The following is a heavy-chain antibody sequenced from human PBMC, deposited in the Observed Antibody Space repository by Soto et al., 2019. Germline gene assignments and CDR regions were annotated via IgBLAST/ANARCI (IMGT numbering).Heavy chain of an antibody. CDR2: IYPGDSDT. J-gene: IGHJ6*02. Sequence: PGESLKISCKGSGYRFTSYWIGWVRQMPGKGLEWMGIIYPGDSDTRYSPSFQGQVTISADKSISTAYLQWSSLKASDTAMYYCATFRSGYSYYYYGMDVWGQGTTVTVSS. D-gene: IGHD5-12*01. CDR1: GYRFTSYW. V-gene: IGHV5-51*01. CDR3: ATFRSGYSYYYYGMDV.